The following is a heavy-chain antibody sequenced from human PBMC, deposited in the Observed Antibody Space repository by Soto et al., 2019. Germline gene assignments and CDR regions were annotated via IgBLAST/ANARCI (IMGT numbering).Heavy chain of an antibody. CDR1: GFSFRSYW. Sequence: EVQLVESGGGLVQPGGSLRLSCAVSGFSFRSYWINWVRQAPGKGLVWVSRINSDGRETSHADSVKGRFTISRDNANNTLYLQMSSLRAEDTAVYYCAGSPGDCSDGSCPWPLVVWGRGTTVTVSS. J-gene: IGHJ6*04. CDR3: AGSPGDCSDGSCPWPLVV. CDR2: INSDGRET. V-gene: IGHV3-74*01. D-gene: IGHD2-15*01.